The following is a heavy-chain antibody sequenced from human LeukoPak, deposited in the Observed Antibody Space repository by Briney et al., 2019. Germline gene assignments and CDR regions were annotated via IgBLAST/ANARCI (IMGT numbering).Heavy chain of an antibody. CDR2: IKTDGSTT. CDR1: GFTFSSYW. Sequence: PGGPLRLSCAASGFTFSSYWMHWVRQAPGKGLVWVSHIKTDGSTTNYADSVKGRFTISRDNAKNTLYLQMNSLRAEDTAVYYCAKGPPRYFDWLLPRRYYFDYWGQGTLVTVSS. D-gene: IGHD3-9*01. CDR3: AKGPPRYFDWLLPRRYYFDY. J-gene: IGHJ4*02. V-gene: IGHV3-74*01.